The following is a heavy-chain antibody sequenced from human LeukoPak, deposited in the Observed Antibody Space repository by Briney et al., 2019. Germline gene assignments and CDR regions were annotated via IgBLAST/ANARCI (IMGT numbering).Heavy chain of an antibody. CDR3: ARVQGIAVAGTPTYYYYGMDV. V-gene: IGHV1-69*04. J-gene: IGHJ6*02. D-gene: IGHD6-19*01. Sequence: ASVTVSCKASGGTFSSYAISWVRQAPGQGLEWMGRIIPILGIANYAQKFQGRVTITADKSTSTAYMELSSLRSEDTAVYYCARVQGIAVAGTPTYYYYGMDVWGQGTTVTVSS. CDR1: GGTFSSYA. CDR2: IIPILGIA.